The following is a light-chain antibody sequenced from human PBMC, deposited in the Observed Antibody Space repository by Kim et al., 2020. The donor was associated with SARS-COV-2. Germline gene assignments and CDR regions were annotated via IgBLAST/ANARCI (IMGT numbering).Light chain of an antibody. J-gene: IGKJ2*01. CDR2: LGS. CDR3: MQALQTPL. CDR1: QSLLHSNGYNY. V-gene: IGKV2-28*01. Sequence: DIVMTRSPLSLPVTPGEPASISCRSSQSLLHSNGYNYLDWYLQKPGQSPQLLIYLGSNRASGVPDRFSGSGSGTDFTLKISRVEAEDVGVYYCMQALQTPLFGQGTKLEI.